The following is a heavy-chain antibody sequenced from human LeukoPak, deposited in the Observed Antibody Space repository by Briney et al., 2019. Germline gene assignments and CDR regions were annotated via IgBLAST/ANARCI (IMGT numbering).Heavy chain of an antibody. V-gene: IGHV1-69*06. J-gene: IGHJ5*02. D-gene: IGHD5-12*01. Sequence: SVKVSCKASGGTFSSYAISWVRQAPGQGLEWMGGIIPIFGTANYAQKFQGRVTITADKSTSTAYMELSSLRSEDTAVYYCARDRGGYDYNWFDPWGQGTLVTVSS. CDR3: ARDRGGYDYNWFDP. CDR1: GGTFSSYA. CDR2: IIPIFGTA.